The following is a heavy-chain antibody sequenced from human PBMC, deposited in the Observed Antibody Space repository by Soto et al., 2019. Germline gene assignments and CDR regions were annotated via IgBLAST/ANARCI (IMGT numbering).Heavy chain of an antibody. V-gene: IGHV3-53*02. D-gene: IGHD1-26*01. J-gene: IGHJ6*02. CDR3: AKKPPSSIQGWAFGMDV. Sequence: EVQLVETGGGLIQPGGSLRLSCLASGFSVTTNYIIWVRQPPGKGLEWVSTTFTGGSTHYADSVKGRFSISRDNSKNTVYLQMNNLRLADTAVDYCAKKPPSSIQGWAFGMDVWCQGTTVSVSS. CDR1: GFSVTTNY. CDR2: TFTGGST.